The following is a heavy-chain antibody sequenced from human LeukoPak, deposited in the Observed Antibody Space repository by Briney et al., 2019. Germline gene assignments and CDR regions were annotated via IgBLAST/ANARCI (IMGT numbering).Heavy chain of an antibody. CDR3: ARGASMGMAAAGDFDY. V-gene: IGHV4-61*02. J-gene: IGHJ4*02. Sequence: SETLSLTCTVSGGSISSGSYYWSWIRQPAGEGLEWIGRIDTSGSTNYNPSLKSRVTISVDTSKNQFSLKLSSVTAADTAVYYCARGASMGMAAAGDFDYWGQGTLVTVSS. CDR1: GGSISSGSYY. D-gene: IGHD6-13*01. CDR2: IDTSGST.